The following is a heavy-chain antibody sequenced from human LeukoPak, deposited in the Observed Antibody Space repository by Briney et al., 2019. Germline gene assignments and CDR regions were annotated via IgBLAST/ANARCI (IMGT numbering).Heavy chain of an antibody. J-gene: IGHJ5*02. Sequence: ASVKVSCKASGYTFTSYDINWVRQATGQGLEWMGWMNPNSGNTGYAQKFQGRVTMTRNTSISTAYMELSSLRSEDTAVYYCARVMSIAAAGSNWFDPWAQGTLVTVSS. CDR2: MNPNSGNT. V-gene: IGHV1-8*01. CDR3: ARVMSIAAAGSNWFDP. D-gene: IGHD6-13*01. CDR1: GYTFTSYD.